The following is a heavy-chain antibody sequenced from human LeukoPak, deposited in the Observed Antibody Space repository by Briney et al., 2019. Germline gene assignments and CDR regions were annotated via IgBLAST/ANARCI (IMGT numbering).Heavy chain of an antibody. Sequence: PGGSXXLSXAXXXXXFXSYXMHWVRQAPGXGLEWEAFIRYDGSNEYYADSVKGRFTISRDNSKNTLYLQMNSLRAEDTAVYYCAKGPSGWYQYYFDYWGQGTLVTVSS. D-gene: IGHD6-19*01. CDR1: XXXFXSYX. J-gene: IGHJ4*02. CDR3: AKGPSGWYQYYFDY. V-gene: IGHV3-30*02. CDR2: IRYDGSNE.